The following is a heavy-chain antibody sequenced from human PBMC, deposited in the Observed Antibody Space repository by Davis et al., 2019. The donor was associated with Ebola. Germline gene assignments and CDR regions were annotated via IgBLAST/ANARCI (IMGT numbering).Heavy chain of an antibody. D-gene: IGHD2-2*02. CDR3: ARDQLLYTSYYYYGMDV. CDR1: GYTFTGYY. CDR2: INPNSGGT. J-gene: IGHJ6*02. V-gene: IGHV1-2*02. Sequence: ASVKVSCKASGYTFTGYYMHWVRQAPGQGLEWMGWINPNSGGTNYAQKFQGRVTMTTDTSTSTAYMELRSLRSDDTAVYYCARDQLLYTSYYYYGMDVWGQGTTVTVSS.